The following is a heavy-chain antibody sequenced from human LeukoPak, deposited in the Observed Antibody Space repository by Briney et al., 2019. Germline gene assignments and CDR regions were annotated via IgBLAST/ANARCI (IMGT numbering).Heavy chain of an antibody. CDR2: ISSDGSNK. D-gene: IGHD2-2*02. CDR1: GLTFSNYA. V-gene: IGHV3-30-3*01. CDR3: ARDNDTDYTSSPGWFDS. J-gene: IGHJ5*01. Sequence: PGGSLRLSCAAPGLTFSNYAMNWVRRAPGKGLEWVAVISSDGSNKFYADSVKGRFTVSRDNSKNTLFLQMNSLRVEDTAVYYCARDNDTDYTSSPGWFDSWGQGTLVTVSS.